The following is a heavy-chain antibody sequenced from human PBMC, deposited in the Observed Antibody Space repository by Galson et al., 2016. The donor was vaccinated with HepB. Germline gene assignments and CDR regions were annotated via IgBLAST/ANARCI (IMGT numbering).Heavy chain of an antibody. J-gene: IGHJ3*01. CDR3: STLRDFWSG. CDR2: IKSDGSNI. D-gene: IGHD3-3*01. V-gene: IGHV3-74*01. CDR1: GFTFSRQW. Sequence: SLRLSCAASGFTFSRQWMYWVRQAPGKGLAWVSQIKSDGSNINYADSVKGRFTISRDNAGNTLYLQMNSLRAEDTAVYYCSTLRDFWSGWGQGTRVTVSS.